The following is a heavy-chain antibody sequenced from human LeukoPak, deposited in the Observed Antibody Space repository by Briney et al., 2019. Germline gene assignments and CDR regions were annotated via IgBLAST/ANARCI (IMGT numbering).Heavy chain of an antibody. CDR1: GFTFSNYG. CDR2: IWYDGSNK. CDR3: ARGGSIAARPIDY. D-gene: IGHD6-6*01. J-gene: IGHJ4*02. Sequence: PGGSLRLSCAASGFTFSNYGMHWVRQAPGKGLEWVAVIWYDGSNKYYADSVKGRFTISRDYSKNTLFLQMGSLRAEDMAVYYCARGGSIAARPIDYWGQGTLVTVSS. V-gene: IGHV3-33*01.